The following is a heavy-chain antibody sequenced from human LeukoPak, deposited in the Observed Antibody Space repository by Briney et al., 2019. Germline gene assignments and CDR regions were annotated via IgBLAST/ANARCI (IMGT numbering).Heavy chain of an antibody. CDR2: IIPILGIA. J-gene: IGHJ4*02. CDR3: ARYYYDSSGYYRH. Sequence: SVKVSCKASGGTFSSYTISWVRQAPGQGLEWMGRIIPILGIANYAQKFQGRVTITADKSTSTAYMELSSLRSEDTAVYYCARYYYDSSGYYRHWGQGTLVTVSS. V-gene: IGHV1-69*02. D-gene: IGHD3-22*01. CDR1: GGTFSSYT.